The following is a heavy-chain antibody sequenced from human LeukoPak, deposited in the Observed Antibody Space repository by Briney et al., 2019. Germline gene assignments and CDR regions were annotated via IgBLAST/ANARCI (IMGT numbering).Heavy chain of an antibody. CDR2: IKQDGSEI. CDR3: ATNAATGIIDY. CDR1: GGSISSYY. D-gene: IGHD6-13*01. V-gene: IGHV3-7*01. Sequence: ETLSLTCTVSGGSISSYYWSWIRQPPGKGLEWVANIKQDGSEIYYVDSVKGRFTISRDNAKNSLYLQMNSLRAEDTAVYYCATNAATGIIDYWGQGILVTVSS. J-gene: IGHJ4*02.